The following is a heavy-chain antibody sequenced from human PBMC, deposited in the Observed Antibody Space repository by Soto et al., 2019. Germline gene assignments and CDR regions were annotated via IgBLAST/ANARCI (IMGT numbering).Heavy chain of an antibody. D-gene: IGHD6-19*01. V-gene: IGHV1-18*01. Sequence: QVQLVQSGAEVKKPGASVTVSCKTSGYTFSNYGINWLRQAPGQGLDWRGWISGYNGNTNYAQTVQGRVTMTTDTSTGTVYMELRSLKSDDTAIYYCSRFIMVGGWFDPNYYHGMDVWGQGTTVTVSS. J-gene: IGHJ6*02. CDR2: ISGYNGNT. CDR3: SRFIMVGGWFDPNYYHGMDV. CDR1: GYTFSNYG.